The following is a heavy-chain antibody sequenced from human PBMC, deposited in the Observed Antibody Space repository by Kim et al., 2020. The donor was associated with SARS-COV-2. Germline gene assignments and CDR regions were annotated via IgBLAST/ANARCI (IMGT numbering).Heavy chain of an antibody. CDR3: ARAIPEGVSYYYYGMDV. D-gene: IGHD2-2*02. V-gene: IGHV3-48*03. CDR1: GFTFSSYE. Sequence: GGSLRLSCAASGFTFSSYEMNWVRQAPGKGLEWVSYISSSGSTIYYADSVKGRFTISRDNAKNSLYLQMNSLRAEDTAVYYCARAIPEGVSYYYYGMDVWGQGTTVTVSS. CDR2: ISSSGSTI. J-gene: IGHJ6*02.